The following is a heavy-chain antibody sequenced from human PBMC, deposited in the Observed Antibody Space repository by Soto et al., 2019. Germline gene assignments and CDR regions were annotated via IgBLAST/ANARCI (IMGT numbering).Heavy chain of an antibody. J-gene: IGHJ4*01. CDR3: ERCTRGLRGYSYGHGYFDY. CDR1: GGTFSSYA. V-gene: IGHV1-69*06. Sequence: QVQLVQSGAEVKKTVSSVKVSCKASGGTFSSYAISWVRQAPGQGLEWMGGIIPIFGTANYAQKLQGRCTITSDKSTCPAYVELSSLRSEDRAVYYCERCTRGLRGYSYGHGYFDYWGQGTLVSVSS. CDR2: IIPIFGTA. D-gene: IGHD5-18*01.